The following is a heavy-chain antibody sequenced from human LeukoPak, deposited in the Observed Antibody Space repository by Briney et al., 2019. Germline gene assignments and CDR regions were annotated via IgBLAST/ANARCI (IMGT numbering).Heavy chain of an antibody. V-gene: IGHV3-48*04. D-gene: IGHD3-9*01. Sequence: GGSLRLSCAASGFTFSSYSMNWVRQAPGKGLEWVSYISGGGSTIYYADSVKGRFTISRDNAENSLYLQMNSLRAEDTAVYYCARVSYDTLTGYSPLDYWGQGTLVTVSS. J-gene: IGHJ4*02. CDR1: GFTFSSYS. CDR2: ISGGGSTI. CDR3: ARVSYDTLTGYSPLDY.